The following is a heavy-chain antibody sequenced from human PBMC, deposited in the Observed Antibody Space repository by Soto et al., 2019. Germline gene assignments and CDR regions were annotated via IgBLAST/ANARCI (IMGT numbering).Heavy chain of an antibody. CDR2: INHSGST. Sequence: XLXCAVEGGSFSGXYWSWIRHPPGKGLEWIGEINHSGSTNYNPSLKSRVTISVDTSKDHVSLNLSSVTAADTDLYYCARGLLRGFIAAAGRKSNWFDPWGQGTLGTVSS. V-gene: IGHV4-34*01. J-gene: IGHJ5*02. D-gene: IGHD6-13*01. CDR3: ARGLLRGFIAAAGRKSNWFDP. CDR1: GGSFSGXY.